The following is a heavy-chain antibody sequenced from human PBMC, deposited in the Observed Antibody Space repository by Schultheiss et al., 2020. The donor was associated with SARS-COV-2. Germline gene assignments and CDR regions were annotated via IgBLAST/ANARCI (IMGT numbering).Heavy chain of an antibody. CDR1: GFTLSDHY. D-gene: IGHD6-19*01. Sequence: GESLKISCAASGFTLSDHYMDWVRQAPGKGLEWVGRTRNKINSYTTEYAASVKGRFTISRDDSKNSLYLQMDSLKTEDTAVYYCARAASSGWRDLDYWGQGTLVTVSS. CDR2: TRNKINSYTT. V-gene: IGHV3-72*01. CDR3: ARAASSGWRDLDY. J-gene: IGHJ4*02.